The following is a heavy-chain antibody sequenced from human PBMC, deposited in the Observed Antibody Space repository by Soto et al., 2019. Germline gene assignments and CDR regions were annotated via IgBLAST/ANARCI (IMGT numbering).Heavy chain of an antibody. CDR1: GFAFSNIG. CDR3: AEGSGWELLPYYFDS. Sequence: PGGSLRLSCAASGFAFSNIGMHWVRQAPGKGLEWVAVISYDGSHTEYRDSVTGRFTISRDYSKTALFLQMNSPRHEDTAVYYCAEGSGWELLPYYFDSWGQGALVTVSS. V-gene: IGHV3-30*18. J-gene: IGHJ4*02. CDR2: ISYDGSHT. D-gene: IGHD1-26*01.